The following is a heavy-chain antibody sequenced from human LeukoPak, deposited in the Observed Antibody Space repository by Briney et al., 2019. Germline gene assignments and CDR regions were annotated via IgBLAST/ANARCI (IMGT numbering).Heavy chain of an antibody. CDR2: INHSGST. CDR3: ARALYYYDSSGYPRYNWFDP. CDR1: GGSFSGYY. J-gene: IGHJ5*02. V-gene: IGHV4-34*01. Sequence: PSETLSLTCAVYGGSFSGYYGSWIRQPPGKGLEWIGEINHSGSTNYNPSLKSRVTISVDTSKNQFSLKLSSVTAADTAVYYCARALYYYDSSGYPRYNWFDPWGQGTLVTVSS. D-gene: IGHD3-22*01.